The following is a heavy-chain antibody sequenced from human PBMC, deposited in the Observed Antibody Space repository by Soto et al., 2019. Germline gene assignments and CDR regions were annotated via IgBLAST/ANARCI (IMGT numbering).Heavy chain of an antibody. CDR1: GASISGFY. J-gene: IGHJ5*02. Sequence: ETLSPSSTVSGASISGFYWSWIRKPAGKGLEWMGRIYATGTTDYNPSLKSRAMMSVDTSKKQFSLKLRSVAAVDTAVYYCVRDGTKTLRDWFDPWGQGISVTVSS. CDR2: IYATGTT. D-gene: IGHD1-1*01. V-gene: IGHV4-4*07. CDR3: VRDGTKTLRDWFDP.